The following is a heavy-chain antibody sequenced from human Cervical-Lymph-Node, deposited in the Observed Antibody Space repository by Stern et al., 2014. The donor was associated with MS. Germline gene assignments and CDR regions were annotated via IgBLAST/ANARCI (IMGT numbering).Heavy chain of an antibody. Sequence: VQLVESGAEVKKPGASMKVSCKASGYNFTNYYINWVRQAPGQGLEWMGRINTNSGGTKYAHKFHGRVTVTQDTSASTAYMEVSRLMFDDTAVYYCARRVTRNNFDSLGQGTLIIVS. J-gene: IGHJ4*02. CDR3: ARRVTRNNFDS. CDR2: INTNSGGT. CDR1: GYNFTNYY. V-gene: IGHV1-2*06. D-gene: IGHD4-17*01.